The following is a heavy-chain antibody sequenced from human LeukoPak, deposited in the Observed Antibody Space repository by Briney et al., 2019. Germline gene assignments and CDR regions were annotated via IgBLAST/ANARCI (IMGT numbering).Heavy chain of an antibody. Sequence: SETLSLTCAVYGGSFSGYYWSWIRQPPGKGLEWIGEINHSGSTNYNPSLKSRVTISVDTSKNQFSLKLSSVTAADTAVYYCARGRRYYYDSSGYGYFDCWGQGTLVTVSS. D-gene: IGHD3-22*01. J-gene: IGHJ4*02. CDR3: ARGRRYYYDSSGYGYFDC. CDR1: GGSFSGYY. CDR2: INHSGST. V-gene: IGHV4-34*01.